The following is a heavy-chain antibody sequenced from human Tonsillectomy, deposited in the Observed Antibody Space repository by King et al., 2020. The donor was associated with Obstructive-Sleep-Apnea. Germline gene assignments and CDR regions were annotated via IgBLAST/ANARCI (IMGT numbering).Heavy chain of an antibody. D-gene: IGHD1-26*01. Sequence: VPLVESGGGLVKPGGSLRLSCAASGFTFGDYYMGWIRQAPGKGLEWVSYISGSSTYTDYADSVKGRFTISRDNAKGSLYLQMNSLRVEDTATYYCARDRGVGASGYDYWGQGTLVTVSS. CDR3: ARDRGVGASGYDY. V-gene: IGHV3-11*06. CDR1: GFTFGDYY. CDR2: ISGSSTYT. J-gene: IGHJ4*02.